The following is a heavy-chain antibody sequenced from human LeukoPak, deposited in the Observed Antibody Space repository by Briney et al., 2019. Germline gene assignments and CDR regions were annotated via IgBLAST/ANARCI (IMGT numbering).Heavy chain of an antibody. J-gene: IGHJ4*02. CDR2: INSSGSTI. CDR3: VREGPPQSSVYYFDY. D-gene: IGHD4-11*01. V-gene: IGHV3-48*03. Sequence: PGGSLRLSCAASGFTFSSYEMNWVRQAPGKGLEWASYINSSGSTIYYADSVKGRFTISRDNAKNSLYLQMNSLTAEDTAVYYCVREGPPQSSVYYFDYWGQGTLVTVSS. CDR1: GFTFSSYE.